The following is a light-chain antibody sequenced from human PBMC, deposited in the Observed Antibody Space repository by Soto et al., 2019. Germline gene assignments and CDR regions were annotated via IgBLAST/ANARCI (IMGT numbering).Light chain of an antibody. CDR2: DAS. CDR1: HSISSW. J-gene: IGKJ3*01. CDR3: QQCNTSPFT. Sequence: DIQMTQSPSTLSASVGDRVTITCRASHSISSWLAWYQQKPGQAPKLLIYDASSLESGVPSRFSGSGSGTDFTLTISSLQPDDFATYYCQQCNTSPFTFGPGTKVDFK. V-gene: IGKV1-5*01.